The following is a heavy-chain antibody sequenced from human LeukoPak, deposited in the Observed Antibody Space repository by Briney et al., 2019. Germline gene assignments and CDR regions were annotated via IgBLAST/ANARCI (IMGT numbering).Heavy chain of an antibody. J-gene: IGHJ6*01. CDR1: GYTFTGYY. V-gene: IGHV1-2*02. CDR2: INPNSGGT. Sequence: ASVKVSCKASGYTFTGYYMRWVRQAPGQGLEWMGWINPNSGGTNYAQKFQGRVTMTRDTSISAAYMELSRLRSDDTAVYYCARVGRVAAADNYYYYGMDVWGQGTTVTVSS. CDR3: ARVGRVAAADNYYYYGMDV. D-gene: IGHD6-13*01.